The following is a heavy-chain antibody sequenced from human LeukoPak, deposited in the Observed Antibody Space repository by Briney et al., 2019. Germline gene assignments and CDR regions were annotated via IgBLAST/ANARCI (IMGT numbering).Heavy chain of an antibody. CDR3: ARLRKEMATIIYFDY. CDR1: GGSISSYY. CDR2: IYYSGST. Sequence: SETLSLTCTVSGGSISSYYWSWIRQPPGKGLEWIGYIYYSGSTNYNPSLKSRVTISVDTSKNQFSLKLSSVTAADTAVYYCARLRKEMATIIYFDYWGQGTLVTVSS. D-gene: IGHD5-24*01. J-gene: IGHJ4*02. V-gene: IGHV4-59*08.